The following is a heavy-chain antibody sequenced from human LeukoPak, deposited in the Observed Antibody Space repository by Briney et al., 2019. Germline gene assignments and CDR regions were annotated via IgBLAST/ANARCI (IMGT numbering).Heavy chain of an antibody. Sequence: GGSLRLSCAASGLTFNSYSMAWVRQAPGKGLEWVSAITGGGAYTDYADSVQGRFTISRDNSKNTLYLQMNSLRAEDTAVYYCAKRSQDSSGYFDYWGQGALVTVSS. J-gene: IGHJ4*02. CDR1: GLTFNSYS. CDR3: AKRSQDSSGYFDY. D-gene: IGHD3-22*01. V-gene: IGHV3-23*01. CDR2: ITGGGAYT.